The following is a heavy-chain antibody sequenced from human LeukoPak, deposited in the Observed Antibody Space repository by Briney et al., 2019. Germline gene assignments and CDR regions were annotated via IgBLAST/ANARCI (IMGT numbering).Heavy chain of an antibody. Sequence: SETLSLTCAVYVGSFSGYYWSWMRHPPGKGLECRGEINHSGSTNYNPSIKSRVHISVDTSKNQFYLKLSSVTAEDTAVYYCARGRPYDSSGYYRSGHPTSDYWGQGTLVTVSS. CDR1: VGSFSGYY. V-gene: IGHV4-34*01. CDR3: ARGRPYDSSGYYRSGHPTSDY. J-gene: IGHJ4*02. D-gene: IGHD3-22*01. CDR2: INHSGST.